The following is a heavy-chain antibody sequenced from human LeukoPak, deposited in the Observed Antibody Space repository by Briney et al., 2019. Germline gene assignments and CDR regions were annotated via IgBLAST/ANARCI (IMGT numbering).Heavy chain of an antibody. V-gene: IGHV3-53*01. CDR2: IYSGGST. J-gene: IGHJ4*02. CDR1: GFTFSSYS. CDR3: ARKSTFDSSGYYVH. Sequence: PGGSLRLSCAASGFTFSSYSMNWVRQAPGKGLEWVSVIYSGGSTYYADSVKGRFTISRDNSKNTLYLQMNSLRAEDTAVYYCARKSTFDSSGYYVHWGQGTLVTVSS. D-gene: IGHD3-22*01.